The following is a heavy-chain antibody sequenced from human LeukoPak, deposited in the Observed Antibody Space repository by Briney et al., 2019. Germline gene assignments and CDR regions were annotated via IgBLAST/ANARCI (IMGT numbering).Heavy chain of an antibody. V-gene: IGHV3-64*01. J-gene: IGHJ4*02. D-gene: IGHD3-3*01. CDR3: ARGYDFWSGYWSHSDY. Sequence: GGSLRLSCAASGFTFSSYAMHWVRQAPGKGLEYVSAISSNGGSTYYANSVKGRFTISRDNSKNTLYLQMGSLRAEDMAVYYCARGYDFWSGYWSHSDYSGQGTLVTVSS. CDR2: ISSNGGST. CDR1: GFTFSSYA.